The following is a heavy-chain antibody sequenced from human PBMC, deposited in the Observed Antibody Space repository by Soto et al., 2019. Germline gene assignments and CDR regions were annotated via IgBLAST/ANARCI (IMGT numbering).Heavy chain of an antibody. CDR2: ISYDGSNK. D-gene: IGHD2-21*01. V-gene: IGHV3-30*18. CDR1: GFTFSSYG. CDR3: ANFPSPLRVDDY. J-gene: IGHJ4*02. Sequence: GGSLRLSCAASGFTFSSYGMHWVRQAPGKGLEWVAVISYDGSNKYYADTVKGRFTISRDNSKNTLYLQMNSLRAEDTAVYYCANFPSPLRVDDYWGQGTLVTVSS.